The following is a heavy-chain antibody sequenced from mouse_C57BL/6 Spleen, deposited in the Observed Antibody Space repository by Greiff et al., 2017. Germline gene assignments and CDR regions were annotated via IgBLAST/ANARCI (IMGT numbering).Heavy chain of an antibody. D-gene: IGHD1-1*01. CDR3: ARGVSTVVARRYYFDY. CDR2: INPSNGGT. J-gene: IGHJ2*01. V-gene: IGHV1-53*01. CDR1: GYTFTSYW. Sequence: VQLKQPGTELVKPGASVKLSCKASGYTFTSYWMHWVKQRPGQGLEWIGNINPSNGGTNYNEKFKSKATLTVDKSSSTAYMQLSSLTSEDSAVYYCARGVSTVVARRYYFDYWGQGTTLTVSS.